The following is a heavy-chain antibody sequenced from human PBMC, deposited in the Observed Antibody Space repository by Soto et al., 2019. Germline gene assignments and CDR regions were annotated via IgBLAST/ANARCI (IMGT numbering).Heavy chain of an antibody. D-gene: IGHD1-26*01. J-gene: IGHJ6*02. CDR1: GFTFNSYG. CDR2: ISYDSTKT. CDR3: ARTRSAWSDFHYYSLDV. V-gene: IGHV3-30*03. Sequence: QVQLVESGGGVVQPGRSLRLSCAASGFTFNSYGMHWVRQGPGNGLEWVAFISYDSTKTYYAGSVKGRFTISRDNSNSALYVQMNSLTGEDTAVYYCARTRSAWSDFHYYSLDVWGQGTTVTVSS.